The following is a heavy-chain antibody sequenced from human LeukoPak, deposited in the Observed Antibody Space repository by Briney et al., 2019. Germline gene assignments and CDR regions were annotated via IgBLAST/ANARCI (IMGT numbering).Heavy chain of an antibody. V-gene: IGHV3-53*01. J-gene: IGHJ4*02. D-gene: IGHD1-26*01. CDR3: ARDSVGAGYSDY. CDR2: IYSGGSI. CDR1: GFTVSSNY. Sequence: GGSLRLSCAASGFTVSSNYMDWVRQAPGKGLEWVSVIYSGGSIYHADSVKGRFTISRDNSKNTLYLQMDSLRAEDTAVYYCARDSVGAGYSDYWGQGTLVTVSS.